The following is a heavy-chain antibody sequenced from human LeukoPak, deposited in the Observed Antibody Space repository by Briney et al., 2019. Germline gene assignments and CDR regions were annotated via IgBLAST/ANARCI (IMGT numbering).Heavy chain of an antibody. CDR1: GFTFSSYA. Sequence: GGSLRLSCAVSGFTFSSYAMHWVRQAPGKGLEYVSAVSSNGGSTYYANSVKGRFTISRDNSKNTLYLQMSSLRAEDTAVYYCANSGKSDRNDFFTTKQKQLDYWGQGTLLTVSS. D-gene: IGHD3-3*01. CDR2: VSSNGGST. CDR3: ANSGKSDRNDFFTTKQKQLDY. J-gene: IGHJ4*02. V-gene: IGHV3-64*01.